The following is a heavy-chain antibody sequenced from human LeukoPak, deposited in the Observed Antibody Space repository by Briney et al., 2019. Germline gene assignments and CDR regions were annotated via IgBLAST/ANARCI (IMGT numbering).Heavy chain of an antibody. CDR3: ARSSGASDY. J-gene: IGHJ4*02. Sequence: GESLQISCKGFGYSFSTYWIAWVRPMPGKGLEWMGIIYPRDSDTRYSPSFQGQDTISADKSISTAYLHWSSLKASDTAIYYCARSSGASDYWGQGTLVSVSS. D-gene: IGHD2-15*01. CDR1: GYSFSTYW. V-gene: IGHV5-51*01. CDR2: IYPRDSDT.